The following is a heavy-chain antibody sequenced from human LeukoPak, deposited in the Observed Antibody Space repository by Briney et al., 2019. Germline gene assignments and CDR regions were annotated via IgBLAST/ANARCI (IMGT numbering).Heavy chain of an antibody. D-gene: IGHD3-10*01. CDR2: ISSSGSTI. Sequence: GGSLRLSCAASGFTFSYYYMSWIRQAPGKGLEWVSYISSSGSTIYYADSVKGRFTISRDNAKNSLYLQMNSLRAEDTAVYYCARDSISGRFDYWGQGTLVTVSS. J-gene: IGHJ4*02. V-gene: IGHV3-11*01. CDR3: ARDSISGRFDY. CDR1: GFTFSYYY.